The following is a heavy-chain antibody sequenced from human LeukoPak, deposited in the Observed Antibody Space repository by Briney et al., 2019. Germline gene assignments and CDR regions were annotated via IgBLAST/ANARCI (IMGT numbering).Heavy chain of an antibody. Sequence: PGRSLRLSCTASGFTFGDYAMSWFRQAPGKGLEWVGSIRSKAYGGTTEYAASVKGRFTISRDDSKSIAYLQMNSLKTEDTAVYYCTRVLRGYGGYYFDYWGQGTLVTVSS. CDR1: GFTFGDYA. V-gene: IGHV3-49*03. CDR3: TRVLRGYGGYYFDY. D-gene: IGHD4-23*01. CDR2: IRSKAYGGTT. J-gene: IGHJ4*02.